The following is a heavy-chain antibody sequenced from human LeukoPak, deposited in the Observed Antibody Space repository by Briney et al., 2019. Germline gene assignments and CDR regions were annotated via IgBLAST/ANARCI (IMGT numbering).Heavy chain of an antibody. CDR1: GGSISNYY. CDR2: IYTSGTT. V-gene: IGHV4-4*07. J-gene: IGHJ4*02. Sequence: SETLSLTCTVSGGSISNYYWSWIRQPAGKGLEWIGRIYTSGTTHYNPSLKSRVTMSVDTSKNQFSLKLSSVTAADTAVYYCARAPVTIPYFDYWGQGTLVTVSS. CDR3: ARAPVTIPYFDY. D-gene: IGHD4-17*01.